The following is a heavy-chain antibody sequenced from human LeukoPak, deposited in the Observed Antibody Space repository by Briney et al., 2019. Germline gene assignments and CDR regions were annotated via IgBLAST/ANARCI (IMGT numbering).Heavy chain of an antibody. V-gene: IGHV4-34*01. Sequence: SETLSLTCGVYGGSFSGYYWSWIRQPPGKGLEWSGEINHSGSTNYNPSLKSRVTISVDTSKHQFSLKLSSVTVADTAVYYCARSSGWSYYFDYWGRGTLVTVSS. CDR1: GGSFSGYY. CDR2: INHSGST. CDR3: ARSSGWSYYFDY. D-gene: IGHD6-19*01. J-gene: IGHJ4*02.